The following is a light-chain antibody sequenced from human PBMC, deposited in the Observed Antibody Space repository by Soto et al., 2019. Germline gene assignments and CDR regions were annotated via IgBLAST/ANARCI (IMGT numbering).Light chain of an antibody. V-gene: IGKV3-20*01. J-gene: IGKJ1*01. CDR2: GAS. CDR1: QSVSSSY. Sequence: EIVLTQSPGTLSLSPGERATLSCRASQSVSSSYLAWYQQKPGQAPSLLIYGASSRATGIPDRFSGSGSGTDCTLTISRLEPEDFAVYYCQQYVTSPWTFGQGTRVDIK. CDR3: QQYVTSPWT.